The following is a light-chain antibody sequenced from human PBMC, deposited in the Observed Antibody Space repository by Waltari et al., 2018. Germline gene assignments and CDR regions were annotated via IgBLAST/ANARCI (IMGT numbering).Light chain of an antibody. V-gene: IGLV3-1*01. CDR1: KLGDKY. CDR2: QDS. CDR3: QAWDSSTHVV. J-gene: IGLJ2*01. Sequence: SYELTQPPSVSVSPGQTASITCSGDKLGDKYACWYQQKPGQSPGLVIYQDSKRPSGIPELFSGSKSENTDTLTLSGTQAMDEADYYCQAWDSSTHVVFGGGTKLTVL.